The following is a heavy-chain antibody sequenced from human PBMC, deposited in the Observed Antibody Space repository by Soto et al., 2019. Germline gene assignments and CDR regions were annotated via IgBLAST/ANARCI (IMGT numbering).Heavy chain of an antibody. D-gene: IGHD6-13*01. CDR3: AKAPAGTYYYYGMDV. CDR2: ISGSGGST. J-gene: IGHJ6*02. V-gene: IGHV3-23*01. Sequence: PGGVLRLSCAASGFTFSSDAMSWVRQAPGKGLEWVSAISGSGGSTYYADSVKGRFTISRDNSKNTLYLQMNSLRAEDTAVYYCAKAPAGTYYYYGMDVWGQGTTVTVSS. CDR1: GFTFSSDA.